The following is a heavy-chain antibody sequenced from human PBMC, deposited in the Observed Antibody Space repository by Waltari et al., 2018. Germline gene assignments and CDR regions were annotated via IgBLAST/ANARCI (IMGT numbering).Heavy chain of an antibody. CDR3: ATCSSSSLPYYYYMDV. CDR2: IYYSGST. V-gene: IGHV4-31*03. J-gene: IGHJ6*03. CDR1: GGSISSGGYY. Sequence: QVQLQESGPGLVKPSQTLSLTCTVSGGSISSGGYYWSWIRQHPGKGLEWIGYIYYSGSTYYNPSLKSRVTISVDTSKNQFSLKLSSVTAADTAVYYCATCSSSSLPYYYYMDVWGKGTTVTVSS. D-gene: IGHD6-6*01.